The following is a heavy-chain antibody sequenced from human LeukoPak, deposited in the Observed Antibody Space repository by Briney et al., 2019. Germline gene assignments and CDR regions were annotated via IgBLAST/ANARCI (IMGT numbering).Heavy chain of an antibody. Sequence: SQTLSLTCTVSGGSISSYYWSWIRQPPGKGLEWIGYIYYSGGTNYNPSLKSRVTISVDTSKNQFSLKLSSVTAADTAVYYCARASNGYGLYYCYYYGMDVWGQGTTVTVSS. V-gene: IGHV4-59*01. CDR1: GGSISSYY. D-gene: IGHD5-18*01. CDR3: ARASNGYGLYYCYYYGMDV. CDR2: IYYSGGT. J-gene: IGHJ6*02.